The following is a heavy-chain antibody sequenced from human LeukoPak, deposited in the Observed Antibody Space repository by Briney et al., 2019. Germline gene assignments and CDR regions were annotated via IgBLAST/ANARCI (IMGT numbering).Heavy chain of an antibody. J-gene: IGHJ4*02. V-gene: IGHV5-51*01. D-gene: IGHD5-24*01. CDR1: GYSFASYW. CDR3: ARSIEMATITFDY. CDR2: IYPGDSDT. Sequence: GESLKFSCKGSGYSFASYWIGWVRQMPGKGLEWMGIIYPGDSDTRYSPSFQGQVTISADKSISTAYLQWSSLKASDTAMYYCARSIEMATITFDYWGQGTLVTVSS.